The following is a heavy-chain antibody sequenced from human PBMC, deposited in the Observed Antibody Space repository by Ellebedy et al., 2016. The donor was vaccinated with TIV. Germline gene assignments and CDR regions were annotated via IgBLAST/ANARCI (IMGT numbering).Heavy chain of an antibody. V-gene: IGHV4-39*02. Sequence: SETLSLXXTVSGGSISSSSYYWGWIRQPPGKGLEWIGSIYYSGSTYYNPSLKSRVTISVDTSKNQFSLKLSSVTAADTAVYYCARDETGIAAPLGWFDPWGQGTLVTVSS. CDR3: ARDETGIAAPLGWFDP. CDR2: IYYSGST. D-gene: IGHD6-13*01. J-gene: IGHJ5*02. CDR1: GGSISSSSYY.